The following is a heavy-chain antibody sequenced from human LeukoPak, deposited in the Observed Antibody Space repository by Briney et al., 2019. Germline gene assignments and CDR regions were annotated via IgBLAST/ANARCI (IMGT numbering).Heavy chain of an antibody. D-gene: IGHD2-8*01. CDR2: IYHSGET. J-gene: IGHJ5*02. CDR1: GGSISSTSYY. CDR3: AETNTQDWFDP. V-gene: IGHV4-39*07. Sequence: SETLSLTCRVSGGSISSTSYYWGWVRQPPGKGLEWSASIYHSGETFYNPSLESRVSISVYTSNNEVFLDLYSVTAADTAMYYCAETNTQDWFDPWGRGTLVTVSS.